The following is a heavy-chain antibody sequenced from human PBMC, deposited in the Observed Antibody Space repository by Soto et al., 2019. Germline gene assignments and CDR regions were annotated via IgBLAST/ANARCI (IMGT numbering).Heavy chain of an antibody. J-gene: IGHJ4*02. CDR2: IGWNGIDI. V-gene: IGHV3-43*01. CDR1: GFNFDECT. D-gene: IGHD2-15*01. Sequence: PGGSLRLSWAASGFNFDECTMHWVRQAPGKGLAWVSLIGWNGIDIYYADSVMGRFTISRDNSKNSLFLQMDSLTTEDTALYYCTNSMVGRVVVAGNKLLDCWGQGSLVTISS. CDR3: TNSMVGRVVVAGNKLLDC.